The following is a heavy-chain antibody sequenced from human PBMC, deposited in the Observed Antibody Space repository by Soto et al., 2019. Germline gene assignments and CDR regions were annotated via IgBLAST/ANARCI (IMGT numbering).Heavy chain of an antibody. V-gene: IGHV4-34*01. J-gene: IGHJ5*02. CDR1: GWSFIGYF. Sequence: PSETLQLTCAVCGWSFIGYFWSGIRKPPGKGLEWTGEINHSGSTNYNPSLKRRVTISVDTSKNQFSLKLSSVTAADTAVYYCARAIRADYGNLMARSWFDPWGQGTVVTVSS. CDR3: ARAIRADYGNLMARSWFDP. CDR2: INHSGST. D-gene: IGHD4-4*01.